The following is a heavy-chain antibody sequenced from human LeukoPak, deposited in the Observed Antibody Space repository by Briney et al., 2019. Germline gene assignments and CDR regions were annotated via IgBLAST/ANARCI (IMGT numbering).Heavy chain of an antibody. CDR1: GGSISSGDYY. D-gene: IGHD2-2*01. CDR2: IYYSGST. Sequence: PSETLSLTCTVSGGSISSGDYYWSWIRQPPGKGLEWIGYIYYSGSTYYNPSLKSRVTISVDTSKNQFSLKLSSVTAADTAVYYCARDLRRGYCSSTSCWGLDFQHWGQGTLVTVPS. V-gene: IGHV4-30-4*08. J-gene: IGHJ1*01. CDR3: ARDLRRGYCSSTSCWGLDFQH.